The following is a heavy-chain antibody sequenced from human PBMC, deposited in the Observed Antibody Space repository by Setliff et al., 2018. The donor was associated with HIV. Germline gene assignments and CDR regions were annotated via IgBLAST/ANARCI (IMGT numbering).Heavy chain of an antibody. CDR1: GYTFTTYD. J-gene: IGHJ5*02. D-gene: IGHD3-3*01. V-gene: IGHV1-8*02. Sequence: ASVKVSCKASGYTFTTYDINWVRQATGQGLEWMGWMNPNSGDTGYAQMFQGRITMTRDTSIGTAYLELSNLGSDDTAVYYCARGALRFLEWFQIDPWGQGTLVTVSS. CDR3: ARGALRFLEWFQIDP. CDR2: MNPNSGDT.